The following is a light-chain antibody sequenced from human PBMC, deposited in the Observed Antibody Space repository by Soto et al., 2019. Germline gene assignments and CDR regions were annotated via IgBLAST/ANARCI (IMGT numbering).Light chain of an antibody. Sequence: DLPMTQSPSSLSASVGDRVTITCRASQSISSYLNWYQQKPGKAPMLLIYAACSLQSGVPSRFSGSGAGTDFTLTIAGLQAEDSASYFCQQSISAPLTFGGGTKVEIK. CDR2: AAC. CDR3: QQSISAPLT. V-gene: IGKV1-39*01. J-gene: IGKJ4*01. CDR1: QSISSY.